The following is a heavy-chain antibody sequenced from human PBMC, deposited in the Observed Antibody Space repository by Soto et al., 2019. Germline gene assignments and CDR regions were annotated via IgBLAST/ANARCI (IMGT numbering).Heavy chain of an antibody. Sequence: EVQLVDSGGDLVQPGGSLRLSCAASGFTFSTYWMSWVRQAPGKGLEWVANIDPDGSQKYYVDSVKGRFTISRDNAKNSLYLQMNSLRAEDTAVYYCARDRGPSGAYGYWGQGTLVTVSS. CDR1: GFTFSTYW. CDR2: IDPDGSQK. D-gene: IGHD1-26*01. V-gene: IGHV3-7*03. J-gene: IGHJ4*02. CDR3: ARDRGPSGAYGY.